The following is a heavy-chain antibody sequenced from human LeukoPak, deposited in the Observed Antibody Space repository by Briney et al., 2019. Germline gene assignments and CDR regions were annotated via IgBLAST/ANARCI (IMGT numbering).Heavy chain of an antibody. CDR1: GYTFTSYG. Sequence: ASVKVSCKASGYTFTSYGISWVRQAPGQWLEWMGIINPSGGSTSYAQKFQGRVTMTRDTSTSTVYMELSSLRSEDTAVYYCASAPRGQPDDAFDIWGQGTMVTVSS. CDR2: INPSGGST. J-gene: IGHJ3*02. CDR3: ASAPRGQPDDAFDI. D-gene: IGHD3-16*01. V-gene: IGHV1-46*01.